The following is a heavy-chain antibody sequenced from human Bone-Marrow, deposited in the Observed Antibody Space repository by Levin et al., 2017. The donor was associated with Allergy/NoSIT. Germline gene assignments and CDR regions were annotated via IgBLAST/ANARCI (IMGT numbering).Heavy chain of an antibody. CDR2: INSDSTYI. J-gene: IGHJ6*02. D-gene: IGHD2-21*02. CDR1: GFTLSTYS. Sequence: GESLKISCVVSGFTLSTYSMNWVRQAPGKGLEWVSAINSDSTYIYYADSVRGRFTISRDNARKSLYLQMNSLSAEDTVMYYCARIVGTAKYYGMDVWGQGTTVTVSS. V-gene: IGHV3-21*01. CDR3: ARIVGTAKYYGMDV.